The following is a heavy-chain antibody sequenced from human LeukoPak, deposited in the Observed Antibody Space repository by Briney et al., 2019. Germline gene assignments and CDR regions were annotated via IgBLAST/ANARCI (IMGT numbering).Heavy chain of an antibody. J-gene: IGHJ4*02. V-gene: IGHV3-53*01. D-gene: IGHD2/OR15-2a*01. Sequence: GGSLRLSCAASGFTVSSNYMSWVRQAPGKGLEWVSVIYSGGTTYYADSVTGRLTISRDNSKNTLYLQMNSLRGEDTAVYYCARVLSVSYCDSWGQGTLVTVSS. CDR1: GFTVSSNY. CDR3: ARVLSVSYCDS. CDR2: IYSGGTT.